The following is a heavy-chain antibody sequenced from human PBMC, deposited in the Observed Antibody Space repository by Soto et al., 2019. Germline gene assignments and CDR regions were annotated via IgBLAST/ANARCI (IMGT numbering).Heavy chain of an antibody. CDR1: GFTFSSYA. J-gene: IGHJ4*02. D-gene: IGHD4-17*01. Sequence: EVQLLESGGGLVQPGGSLRLSCAASGFTFSSYAMTWVRQAPGKGLEWVSGVSGSGGSTYYAYSVKGRFTVSRDNSKNTLYLQVNSLGPEDTAIYSCAKSGYGDRSYFDYWGQGTLVTVSS. V-gene: IGHV3-23*01. CDR2: VSGSGGST. CDR3: AKSGYGDRSYFDY.